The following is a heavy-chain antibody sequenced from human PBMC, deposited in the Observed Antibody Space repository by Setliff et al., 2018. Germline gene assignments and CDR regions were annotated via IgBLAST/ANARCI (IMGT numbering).Heavy chain of an antibody. Sequence: PPGGSLRLSCVVSGFSFSRHWMSWVRQAPGKGLEWVADIKQDGSTKYYLDSVKGRFTISRDNAKRSLYLQMNGLRADDTGVYYCVRDDADNYDAFDNWGQGTLVTVSS. J-gene: IGHJ3*02. CDR2: IKQDGSTK. V-gene: IGHV3-7*01. CDR3: VRDDADNYDAFDN. D-gene: IGHD3-22*01. CDR1: GFSFSRHW.